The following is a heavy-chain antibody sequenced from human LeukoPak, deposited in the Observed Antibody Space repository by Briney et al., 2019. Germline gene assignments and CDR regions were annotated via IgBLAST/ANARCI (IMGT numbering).Heavy chain of an antibody. Sequence: PSETLSLTCAVYGGSFSGYYWSWIRQPPGKGLEWIGEINHSGSTNYNPSLKSRVTISVDTSKNQFSLKLSSVTAADTAVYYCASVDYYDSSGRFDYWGQGTLVTVSS. CDR1: GGSFSGYY. CDR3: ASVDYYDSSGRFDY. J-gene: IGHJ4*02. D-gene: IGHD3-22*01. V-gene: IGHV4-34*01. CDR2: INHSGST.